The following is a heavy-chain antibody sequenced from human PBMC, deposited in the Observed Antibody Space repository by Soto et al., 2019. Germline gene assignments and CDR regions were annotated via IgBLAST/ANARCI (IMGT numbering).Heavy chain of an antibody. CDR3: ARDLKEYCSDGKCNWFDP. J-gene: IGHJ5*02. CDR2: ISYSGST. D-gene: IGHD2-15*01. Sequence: SENLSLTCTVSCASISTYYWSWIRQPPVKGLEWIGYISYSGSTNYNPSLKSRVTISFDASKNEISLQVRSATAADAAVYYCARDLKEYCSDGKCNWFDPWGQG. V-gene: IGHV4-59*01. CDR1: CASISTYY.